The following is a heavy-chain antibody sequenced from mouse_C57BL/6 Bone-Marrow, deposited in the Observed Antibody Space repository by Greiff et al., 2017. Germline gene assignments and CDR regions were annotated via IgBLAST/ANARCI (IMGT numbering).Heavy chain of an antibody. J-gene: IGHJ4*01. D-gene: IGHD1-1*01. CDR2: IDPSDSYT. V-gene: IGHV1-59*01. CDR1: GYTFTSYW. Sequence: VQLQQPGAELVRPGTSVKLSCKASGYTFTSYWMHWVKQRPGQGLEWIGVIDPSDSYTNYNQKFKGKATLTVDTSSSTAYMQLSSLTSEDSAVYYCARSGFITPVVDAMDYWGQGTSVTVSS. CDR3: ARSGFITPVVDAMDY.